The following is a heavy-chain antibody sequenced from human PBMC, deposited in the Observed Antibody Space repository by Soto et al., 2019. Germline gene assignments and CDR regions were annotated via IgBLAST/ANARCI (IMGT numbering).Heavy chain of an antibody. CDR2: LHYSGNT. Sequence: VSGRSCRSGGFYGSWVRQNPRRGLEWIGNLHYSGNTYYNPSLKSRLTISVDTSKNQFSLNLSSVTAADTAVYYCARDRLMATAGNARHYFGLDVWGQGTTVTVSS. CDR1: GRSCRSGGFY. V-gene: IGHV4-31*02. J-gene: IGHJ6*02. CDR3: ARDRLMATAGNARHYFGLDV. D-gene: IGHD5-18*01.